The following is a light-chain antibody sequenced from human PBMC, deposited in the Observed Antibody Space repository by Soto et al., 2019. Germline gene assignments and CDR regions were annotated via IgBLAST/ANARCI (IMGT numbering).Light chain of an antibody. CDR1: QSVSSSY. CDR2: GAS. CDR3: QQYGTSPRT. Sequence: EIVLTQSPGTLSLSPGERATLSCRASQSVSSSYFAWYQQKPGQAPRLLIYGASSRATGIPDRFSGAGSGTDFTLTISRLEPEDFAVYYCQQYGTSPRTFDQGTKVDIK. V-gene: IGKV3-20*01. J-gene: IGKJ1*01.